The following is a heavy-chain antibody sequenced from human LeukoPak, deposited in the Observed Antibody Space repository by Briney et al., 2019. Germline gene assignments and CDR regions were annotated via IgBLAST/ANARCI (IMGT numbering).Heavy chain of an antibody. Sequence: GGSLRLSCSASGFTFSSYAMHWVRQAPGKGLEYVSAIRSNGGSTYYADSVKGRFTISRDNSKNTLYLQMSSLRAEDTAVYYCARGSMRMATAGLADYWGQGTLVTVSS. CDR3: ARGSMRMATAGLADY. CDR1: GFTFSSYA. D-gene: IGHD5-24*01. J-gene: IGHJ4*02. CDR2: IRSNGGST. V-gene: IGHV3-64D*09.